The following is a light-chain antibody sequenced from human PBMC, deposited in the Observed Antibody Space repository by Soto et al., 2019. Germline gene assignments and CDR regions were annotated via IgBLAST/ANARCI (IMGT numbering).Light chain of an antibody. Sequence: EIVLTQSPGTLSLSPGERATLSCRASQSISSRYLAWYQQKPGQAPRLLIYGASSRATGIPDRFSGSGSGTVFILTISRLEPVVFAVYYCQQYGSSFTFGPGTKVDIK. V-gene: IGKV3-20*01. CDR3: QQYGSSFT. CDR2: GAS. J-gene: IGKJ3*01. CDR1: QSISSRY.